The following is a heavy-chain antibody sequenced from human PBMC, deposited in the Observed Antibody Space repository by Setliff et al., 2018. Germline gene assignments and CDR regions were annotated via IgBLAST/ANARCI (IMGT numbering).Heavy chain of an antibody. CDR2: ISGYNGNT. CDR1: GYTFTSYG. CDR3: SRFGLYYEAVYGGGDYYYYGMDV. J-gene: IGHJ6*02. D-gene: IGHD3-16*01. Sequence: ASVKVSCKASGYTFTSYGFSWVRQAPGQGLEWMGWISGYNGNTNYAQKVQGRVTMTTDTSTGTIYMELRSLRADDTAVYNCSRFGLYYEAVYGGGDYYYYGMDVWGQGTTVTVSS. V-gene: IGHV1-18*01.